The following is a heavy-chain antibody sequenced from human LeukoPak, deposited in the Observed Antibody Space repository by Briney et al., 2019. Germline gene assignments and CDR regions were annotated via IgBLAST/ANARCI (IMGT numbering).Heavy chain of an antibody. J-gene: IGHJ5*02. CDR1: GFTVSSNY. D-gene: IGHD5-24*01. Sequence: GGSLRLSCAASGFTVSSNYMSWVRQAPGKGLESVSVIYSGGSTYYADSVKGRFTISRDNSKNTLYLQMNSLRAEDTAVYYCARGRRDGYNYDWFDPWGQGTLVTVSS. V-gene: IGHV3-66*01. CDR2: IYSGGST. CDR3: ARGRRDGYNYDWFDP.